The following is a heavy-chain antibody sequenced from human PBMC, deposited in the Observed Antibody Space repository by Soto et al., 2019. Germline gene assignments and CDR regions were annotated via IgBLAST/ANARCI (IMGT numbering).Heavy chain of an antibody. CDR2: INPNSGGT. V-gene: IGHV1-2*04. Sequence: DSLQVSCKASGYTFTGYYMHWVRQAPGQGLEWMGWINPNSGGTNYAQKFQGWVTMTRDTSISTAYMELSRLRSDDTAVYYCARGSLELPRGYFQNWGQGTLVTVSS. D-gene: IGHD1-7*01. CDR1: GYTFTGYY. J-gene: IGHJ1*01. CDR3: ARGSLELPRGYFQN.